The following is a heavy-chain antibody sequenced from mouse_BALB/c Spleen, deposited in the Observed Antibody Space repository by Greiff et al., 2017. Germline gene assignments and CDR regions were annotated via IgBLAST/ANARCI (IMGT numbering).Heavy chain of an antibody. Sequence: DVKLVESGGGLVQPGGSLKLSCAASGFTFSSYTMSWVRQTPEKRLEWVAYISNGGGSTYYPDTVKGRFTISRDNAKNTLYLQMSSLKSEDTAMYYCARLDGYYWFAYWGQGTLVTVSA. CDR2: ISNGGGST. CDR3: ARLDGYYWFAY. D-gene: IGHD2-3*01. CDR1: GFTFSSYT. J-gene: IGHJ3*01. V-gene: IGHV5-12-2*01.